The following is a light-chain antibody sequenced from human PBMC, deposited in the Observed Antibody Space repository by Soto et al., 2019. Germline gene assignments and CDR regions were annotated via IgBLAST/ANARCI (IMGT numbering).Light chain of an antibody. J-gene: IGLJ3*02. CDR2: EVT. CDR1: SSDVGNYNY. V-gene: IGLV2-8*01. CDR3: SSYAGSKTL. Sequence: SALTQPPSASGSPGQSVTISCTGTSSDVGNYNYVSWYQRHPGKAPKLMIYEVTKRPSGVPDRFSGSKSGNTASLTVSGLQAEDEADYYCSSYAGSKTLFGGGTKLTVL.